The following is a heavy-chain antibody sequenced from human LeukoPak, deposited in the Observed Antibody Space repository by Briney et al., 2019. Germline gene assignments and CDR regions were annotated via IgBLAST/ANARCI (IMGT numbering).Heavy chain of an antibody. J-gene: IGHJ4*02. Sequence: SETLSLTCTVSGGSISSSSYYCGWIHQPPGKGLEWIGSIYYSGSTYYNPSLKSRVTISVDTSKNQFSLKLSSVTAADTAVYHCAGLHGSSWPVDYWGQGTLVTVSS. D-gene: IGHD6-13*01. CDR1: GGSISSSSYY. V-gene: IGHV4-39*01. CDR2: IYYSGST. CDR3: AGLHGSSWPVDY.